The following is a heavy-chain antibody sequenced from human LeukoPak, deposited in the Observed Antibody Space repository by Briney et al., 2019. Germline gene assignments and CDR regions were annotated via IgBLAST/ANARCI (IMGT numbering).Heavy chain of an antibody. CDR3: ARTEEDGFDY. CDR1: GYSFTNYG. Sequence: GASVKVSCKASGYSFTNYGISWVRQAPGQGLEWMGWISAYDGNTNYAQKLQGRVTMTTDTSTSTAYMELRSLRYDDTAVYYCARTEEDGFDYWGQGTSVTVSS. J-gene: IGHJ4*02. V-gene: IGHV1-18*01. CDR2: ISAYDGNT. D-gene: IGHD5-24*01.